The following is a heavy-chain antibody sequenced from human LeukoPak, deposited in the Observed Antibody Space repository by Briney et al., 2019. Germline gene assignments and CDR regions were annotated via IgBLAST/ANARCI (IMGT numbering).Heavy chain of an antibody. J-gene: IGHJ4*02. CDR2: ISSSSSYI. V-gene: IGHV3-21*01. Sequence: KPGGSLRLSCAASGFTFSSYSMNWVRQAPGKGLEWVSSISSSSSYIYYADSVKGRFTISRGNAKNSLYLQMNSLRAEDTAVYYCAREDGSGALCLGYWGQGTLVTVSS. D-gene: IGHD5-24*01. CDR3: AREDGSGALCLGY. CDR1: GFTFSSYS.